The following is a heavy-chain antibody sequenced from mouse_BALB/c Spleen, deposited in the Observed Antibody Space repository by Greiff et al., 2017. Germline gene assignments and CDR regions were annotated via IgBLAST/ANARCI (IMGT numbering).Heavy chain of an antibody. CDR1: GFNIKDYY. CDR2: IDPENGDT. D-gene: IGHD2-1*01. CDR3: NAYSLAY. Sequence: VQLQQSGAELVRSGASVKLSCTASGFNIKDYYMHWVKQRPEQGLEWIGWIDPENGDTEYAPKFQGKATMTADTSSNTAYLQLSSLTSEDTAVYYWNAYSLAYWGQGTLVTVSA. V-gene: IGHV14-4*02. J-gene: IGHJ3*01.